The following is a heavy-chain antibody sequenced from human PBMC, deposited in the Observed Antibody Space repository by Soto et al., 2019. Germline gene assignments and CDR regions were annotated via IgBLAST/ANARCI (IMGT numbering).Heavy chain of an antibody. Sequence: EVQLVESGGGLVQPGGSLKLSCAASAFTFSGSAMHWVRQASGKGLAWVGRIRSNSNNYATAYGASMKGRFTISRDDAKNTAYLQMKSLKTDDTALYYCAMGGRGIGGYYHSGLDVWCQGTQVTVYS. CDR2: IRSNSNNYAT. CDR1: AFTFSGSA. CDR3: AMGGRGIGGYYHSGLDV. D-gene: IGHD6-13*01. J-gene: IGHJ6*02. V-gene: IGHV3-73*02.